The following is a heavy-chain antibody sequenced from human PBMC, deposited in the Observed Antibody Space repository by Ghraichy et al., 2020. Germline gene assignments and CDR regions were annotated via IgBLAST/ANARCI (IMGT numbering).Heavy chain of an antibody. D-gene: IGHD3-3*01. Sequence: ETLSLTCAASGFTFSSYAMSWVRQAPGKGLEWVSAISGSGGSTYYADSVKGRFTISRDNSKNTLYLQMNSLRAEDTAVYYCAKSRDYDFWSGYSIYWGQGTLVTVSS. CDR3: AKSRDYDFWSGYSIY. CDR1: GFTFSSYA. V-gene: IGHV3-23*01. CDR2: ISGSGGST. J-gene: IGHJ4*02.